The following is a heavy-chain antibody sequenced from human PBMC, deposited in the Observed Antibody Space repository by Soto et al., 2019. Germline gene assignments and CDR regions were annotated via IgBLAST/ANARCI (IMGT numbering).Heavy chain of an antibody. CDR1: GGTFSSYA. CDR2: IIPIFGTA. J-gene: IGHJ4*02. V-gene: IGHV1-69*13. D-gene: IGHD2-2*02. Sequence: EASVKVSCKASGGTFSSYAISWVLQAPGQGLEWMGGIIPIFGTANYAQKFQGRVTITADESTSTAYMELSSLRSEDTAVYYCARELPNCSSTSCYKGPFDYWGQGTLVTVSS. CDR3: ARELPNCSSTSCYKGPFDY.